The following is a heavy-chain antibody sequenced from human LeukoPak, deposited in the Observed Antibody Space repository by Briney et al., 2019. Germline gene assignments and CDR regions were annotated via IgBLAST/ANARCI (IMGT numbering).Heavy chain of an antibody. V-gene: IGHV3-23*01. CDR2: ISGSGGST. Sequence: PSETLSLTCAVSGGSISSSNWWSWVRQAPGKGLEWVSAISGSGGSTYYADSVKGRFTISRDNSKNTLYLQMNSLRAEDTAVYYCAKDQGYYYDSSGYYDYWGQGTLVTVSS. CDR1: GGSISSSN. D-gene: IGHD3-22*01. J-gene: IGHJ4*02. CDR3: AKDQGYYYDSSGYYDY.